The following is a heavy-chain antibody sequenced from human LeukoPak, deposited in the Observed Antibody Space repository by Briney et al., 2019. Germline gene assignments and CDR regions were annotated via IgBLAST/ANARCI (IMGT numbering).Heavy chain of an antibody. D-gene: IGHD6-13*01. CDR2: ISSSDITI. CDR1: GFTFSDYY. Sequence: PGGSLRLSCAASGFTFSDYYMSWIRQAPGKGLEWVSYISSSDITIYYADSVKGRFTISRDNAKNSLYLQMNSLRAEDTAVYYCASMSYSSSWYVDYWGQGTLVTVSS. CDR3: ASMSYSSSWYVDY. V-gene: IGHV3-11*01. J-gene: IGHJ4*02.